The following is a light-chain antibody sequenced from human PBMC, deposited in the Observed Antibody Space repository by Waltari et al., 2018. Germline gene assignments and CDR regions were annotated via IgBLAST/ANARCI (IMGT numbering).Light chain of an antibody. Sequence: DIQMTQSPSSLSASVGDRVTITCRASQRISSYLNWYQQKPGKAPKLLIYAASSLQSGVPARFRGSGSGTDFTLTISSLQPEDCATYYCQQSYSTPLTFGGGTKVESK. V-gene: IGKV1-39*01. CDR1: QRISSY. CDR2: AAS. CDR3: QQSYSTPLT. J-gene: IGKJ4*01.